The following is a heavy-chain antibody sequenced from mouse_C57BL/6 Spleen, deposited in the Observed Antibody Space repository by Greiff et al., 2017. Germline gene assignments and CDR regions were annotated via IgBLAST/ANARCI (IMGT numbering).Heavy chain of an antibody. J-gene: IGHJ2*01. CDR2: IYPGNGDT. V-gene: IGHV1-12*01. CDR1: GYTFTSYY. CDR3: ARGGEVYFDY. Sequence: QVQLQQSGAELVRPGASVKMSCKASGYTFTSYYMHWVKQTPRQGLEWIGAIYPGNGDTSYNQKFKGKATLTVDKSSSTAYMQLSSLTSEDSAVYFCARGGEVYFDYWGQGTTLTVSS.